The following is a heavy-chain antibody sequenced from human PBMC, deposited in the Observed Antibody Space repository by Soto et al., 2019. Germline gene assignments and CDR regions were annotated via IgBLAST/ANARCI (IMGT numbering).Heavy chain of an antibody. CDR1: GGSISSGGYY. J-gene: IGHJ4*02. V-gene: IGHV4-31*03. CDR2: IYYSGST. CDR3: ARDNDSSGLDY. Sequence: SETLSLTCTVSGGSISSGGYYWSWIRQHPGKGLEWIGYIYYSGSTYYNPSLKSRVTISVDTSKNQFSLKLSSVTAADTAVYYCARDNDSSGLDYWGQGTLVTVSS. D-gene: IGHD3-22*01.